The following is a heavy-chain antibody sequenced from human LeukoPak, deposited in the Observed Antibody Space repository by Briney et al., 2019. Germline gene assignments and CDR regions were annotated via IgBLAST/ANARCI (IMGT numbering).Heavy chain of an antibody. V-gene: IGHV3-30*03. D-gene: IGHD1-20*01. CDR2: ISYDGNDK. J-gene: IGHJ4*02. CDR3: ARDLITGRSAY. Sequence: GGSLRLSCVASGFTFSKYGMHWVRQAPGKGLEWVAVISYDGNDKYYADSVKGRFTISRDISKNTLYLQMDTLRTEDTAVYYCARDLITGRSAYWGQGTLVTVSS. CDR1: GFTFSKYG.